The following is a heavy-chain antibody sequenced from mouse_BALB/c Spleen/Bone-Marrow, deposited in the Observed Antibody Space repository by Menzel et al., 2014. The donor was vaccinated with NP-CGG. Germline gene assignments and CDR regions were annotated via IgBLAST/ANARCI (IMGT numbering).Heavy chain of an antibody. CDR2: INPDSSTI. J-gene: IGHJ2*01. Sequence: EVKLQESGGGLVQPGGSLKLSCAASGFDFSRYWMSWVRQAPGKGLEWIGEINPDSSTINYTPSLKDKFIISRDSAKNTLYLQMRKVRSEDTALYYCARQGYYGYSDYWGQGTTLTVSS. CDR1: GFDFSRYW. V-gene: IGHV4-1*02. D-gene: IGHD1-2*01. CDR3: ARQGYYGYSDY.